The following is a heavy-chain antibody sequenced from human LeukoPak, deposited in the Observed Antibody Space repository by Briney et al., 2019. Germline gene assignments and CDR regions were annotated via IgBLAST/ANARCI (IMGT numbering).Heavy chain of an antibody. CDR2: INSDGSST. Sequence: GGSLRLSCAASGFTFSSYWMHWVRQAPGEGLVWVSRINSDGSSTSYADSVKGRFTISRDNAKNTLYLQMNSLRAEDTAVYYCAGLSVVVAATHWFDPWGQGTLVTVSS. CDR1: GFTFSSYW. CDR3: AGLSVVVAATHWFDP. D-gene: IGHD2-15*01. J-gene: IGHJ5*02. V-gene: IGHV3-74*01.